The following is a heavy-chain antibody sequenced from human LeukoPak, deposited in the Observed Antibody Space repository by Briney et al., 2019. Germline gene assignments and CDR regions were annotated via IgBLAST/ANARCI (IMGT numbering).Heavy chain of an antibody. D-gene: IGHD6-19*01. Sequence: GGSLRLSCAASGFTFDDYAMHWVRQAPGKGLERVSLISGDGGSTYYADSVKGRFTISRDNSKNSLYLQMNSLRTEDTALYYCAKDIKYSSGWYYFDYWGQGTLVTVSS. CDR1: GFTFDDYA. V-gene: IGHV3-43*02. J-gene: IGHJ4*02. CDR3: AKDIKYSSGWYYFDY. CDR2: ISGDGGST.